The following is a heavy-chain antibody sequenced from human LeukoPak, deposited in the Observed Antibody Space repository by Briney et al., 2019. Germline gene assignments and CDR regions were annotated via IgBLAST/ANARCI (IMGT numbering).Heavy chain of an antibody. J-gene: IGHJ4*02. V-gene: IGHV4-59*11. D-gene: IGHD2/OR15-2a*01. CDR3: AGDASGLYYFDY. CDR1: GGSISSHY. Sequence: SETLSLTCTVFGGSISSHYWSWIRQPPGKGLEWIGYIYYSGSTNYNPSLKSRVTMSVDTSKNQFSLKLSSVTAADTAVYYCAGDASGLYYFDYWGQGTLVTVSS. CDR2: IYYSGST.